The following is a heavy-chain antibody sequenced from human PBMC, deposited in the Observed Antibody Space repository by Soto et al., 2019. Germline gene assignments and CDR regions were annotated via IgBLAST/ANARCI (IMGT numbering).Heavy chain of an antibody. CDR3: ASGAARLGYNWFDP. D-gene: IGHD6-6*01. CDR2: INHSGST. CDR1: GGSFSGYY. V-gene: IGHV4-34*01. J-gene: IGHJ5*02. Sequence: PSETLSLTCAVYGGSFSGYYWSWIRQPPGKGLEWIGEINHSGSTNYNPSLKSRVTISVDTSKNQFSLKLSSVTAADTAVYYCASGAARLGYNWFDPWGQGTLVTVSS.